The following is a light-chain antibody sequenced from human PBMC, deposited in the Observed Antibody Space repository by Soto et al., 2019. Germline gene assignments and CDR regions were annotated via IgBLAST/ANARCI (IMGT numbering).Light chain of an antibody. CDR3: QQYGSSYT. J-gene: IGKJ5*01. V-gene: IGKV3-11*01. CDR2: DAS. Sequence: EIVMTQSPATLSVSPGERATLSCRASQSVSSYLAWYQQKPGQAPRLLIYDASNRATGIPARFSGSGSGTDFTLTTSSLEPEDFAVYYCQQYGSSYTFGQGTRLEI. CDR1: QSVSSY.